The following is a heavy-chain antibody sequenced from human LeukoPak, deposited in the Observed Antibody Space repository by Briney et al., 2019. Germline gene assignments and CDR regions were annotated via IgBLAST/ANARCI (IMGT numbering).Heavy chain of an antibody. CDR2: ISSSSSYI. V-gene: IGHV3-21*01. J-gene: IGHJ3*02. Sequence: GGSLRLSCEASGFTFDDYAMHWVRQAPGKGLEWVSSISSSSSYIYYADSVKGRFTISRDNAKNSLYLQMNSLRAEDTAVYYCASRGYDILTGLAFDIWGQGTMVTVSS. D-gene: IGHD3-9*01. CDR3: ASRGYDILTGLAFDI. CDR1: GFTFDDYA.